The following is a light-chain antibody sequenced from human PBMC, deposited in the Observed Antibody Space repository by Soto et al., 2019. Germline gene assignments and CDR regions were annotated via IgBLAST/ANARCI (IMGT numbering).Light chain of an antibody. J-gene: IGKJ1*01. V-gene: IGKV3-15*01. CDR1: HSVIYN. CDR2: AAS. Sequence: EIVMTQSPATLSVSPGERATLSCRASHSVIYNVAWYQQKPGQAPRLLIYAASARATGIPTRFSGSGSGTEFTLTISSLQSEDFAVYYCQQYNNWPRTFGQGTKV. CDR3: QQYNNWPRT.